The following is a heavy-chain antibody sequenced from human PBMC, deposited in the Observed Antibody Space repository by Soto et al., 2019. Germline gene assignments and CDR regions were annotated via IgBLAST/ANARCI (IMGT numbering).Heavy chain of an antibody. Sequence: QVQLQESGPGLVKPSQTLSLTCTVSGGSISSGGYYWSWIRQHPGKGLEWIGYIYYSGSTYYNPSLKSRVTISVDTSKNQFSLKLSSVTAADTAVYYCARGVRYCSGGSCYSGYFDYWGQGTLVTVSS. V-gene: IGHV4-31*03. D-gene: IGHD2-15*01. J-gene: IGHJ4*02. CDR1: GGSISSGGYY. CDR2: IYYSGST. CDR3: ARGVRYCSGGSCYSGYFDY.